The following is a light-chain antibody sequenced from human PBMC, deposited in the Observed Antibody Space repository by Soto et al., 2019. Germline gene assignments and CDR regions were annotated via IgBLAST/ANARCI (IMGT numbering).Light chain of an antibody. CDR3: QQYGSSPRT. Sequence: ETVLTQSPGSLSLSLGDRATLSCRASQSVSSSYLAWYQQKPGQAPRLLIYGASSRATGIPDRFSGSGSGTDFTLTISRLEPEDFAVYYCQQYGSSPRTFGQGTKVDIK. CDR2: GAS. V-gene: IGKV3-20*01. J-gene: IGKJ1*01. CDR1: QSVSSSY.